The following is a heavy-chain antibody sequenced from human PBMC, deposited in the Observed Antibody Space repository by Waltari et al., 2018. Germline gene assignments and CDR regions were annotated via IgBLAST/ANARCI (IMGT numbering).Heavy chain of an antibody. D-gene: IGHD3-10*01. CDR1: GGSFSDCF. CDR2: VNHSGRT. V-gene: IGHV4-34*01. Sequence: QVRLEQWGAGLFKPSGTLSLTCDVHGGSFSDCFCIWLRQSPGKGLAWIGEVNHSGRTNYNPSLKSRVTISLDSSKSQISLRLRSVTAADTALYYCARGRRESVWVGDLLYYHVYGMDVWGQGTTVTVS. CDR3: ARGRRESVWVGDLLYYHVYGMDV. J-gene: IGHJ6*02.